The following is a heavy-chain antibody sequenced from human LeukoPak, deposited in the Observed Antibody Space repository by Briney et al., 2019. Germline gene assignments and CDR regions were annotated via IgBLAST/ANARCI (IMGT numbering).Heavy chain of an antibody. D-gene: IGHD5-12*01. CDR2: ISYDGSNK. CDR3: AKDRRSGYDRPLDY. Sequence: GGSLRLSCAASGFTFSSYGMHWVRQAPGKGLEWVAVISYDGSNKYYADSVKGRFTISRDNSKNTLYLQMNSLRAEDTAVYYCAKDRRSGYDRPLDYWGQGTLVTVSS. V-gene: IGHV3-30*18. CDR1: GFTFSSYG. J-gene: IGHJ4*02.